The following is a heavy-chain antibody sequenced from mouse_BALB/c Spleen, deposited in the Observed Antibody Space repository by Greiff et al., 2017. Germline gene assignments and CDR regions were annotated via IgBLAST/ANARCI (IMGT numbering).Heavy chain of an antibody. CDR1: GFTFSSYG. J-gene: IGHJ4*01. CDR3: ARSTALAMDY. CDR2: INSNGGST. V-gene: IGHV5-6-3*01. D-gene: IGHD1-2*01. Sequence: EVQRVESGGGLVQPGGSLKLSCAASGFTFSSYGMSWVRQTPDKRLELVATINSNGGSTYYPDSVKGRFTISRDNAKNTLYLQMSSLKSEDTAMYYCARSTALAMDYWGQGTSVTVSS.